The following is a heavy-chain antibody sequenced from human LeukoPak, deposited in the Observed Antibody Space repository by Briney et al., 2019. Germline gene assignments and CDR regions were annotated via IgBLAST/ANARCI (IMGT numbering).Heavy chain of an antibody. J-gene: IGHJ4*02. CDR2: IYTSGIT. CDR1: GGSISSYY. Sequence: SETLSLTCSVSGGSISSYYWSWIREPAGKGLEWIGRIYTSGITYYNPSLKSRVIISLDRSKNQFSLRLSSVTAADTAVYYCAREKKGPIDYWGQGTLVTVSS. V-gene: IGHV4-4*07. CDR3: AREKKGPIDY.